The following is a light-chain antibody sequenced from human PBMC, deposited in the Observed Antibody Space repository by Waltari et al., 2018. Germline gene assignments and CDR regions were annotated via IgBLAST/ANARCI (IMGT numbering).Light chain of an antibody. Sequence: QSVLTQPPSLSGAPGQRVTISCAGNSSNIGAGFDVHWYQQFPGSAPRLLISFNNNRPSGVPDRFSASKSGTSASLAVSGLQAQDEADYYCQSYDISLGAYVFGGGTKLTVL. J-gene: IGLJ3*02. CDR3: QSYDISLGAYV. CDR1: SSNIGAGFD. V-gene: IGLV1-40*01. CDR2: FNN.